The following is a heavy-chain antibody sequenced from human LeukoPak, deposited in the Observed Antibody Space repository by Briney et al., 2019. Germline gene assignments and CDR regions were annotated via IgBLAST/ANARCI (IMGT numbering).Heavy chain of an antibody. CDR1: GGSISSYY. Sequence: SETLSLTCTVSGGSISSYYWSWIRPPPGKRLEWMGYIYYSGSTNYNPSLKTRVTISLDTSKNQFSLKLSSVTAADTAVYYCARDYDGYCSSTSRYHDWFDPWGQGTLVTVSS. CDR3: ARDYDGYCSSTSRYHDWFDP. J-gene: IGHJ5*02. D-gene: IGHD2-2*03. V-gene: IGHV4-59*01. CDR2: IYYSGST.